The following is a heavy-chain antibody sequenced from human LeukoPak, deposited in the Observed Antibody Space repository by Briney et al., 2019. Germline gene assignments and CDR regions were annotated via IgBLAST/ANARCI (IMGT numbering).Heavy chain of an antibody. D-gene: IGHD4-17*01. Sequence: SETLSLTCTVSGGSISSYYWSWIRQPAGKGLEWIGRIYTSGSTNYNPSLKSRVTLSLDTSENQFSLKLSSVTAADTAVYFCARTSEEKGYGDLDHWGQGTLVTVSS. CDR2: IYTSGST. CDR3: ARTSEEKGYGDLDH. V-gene: IGHV4-4*07. J-gene: IGHJ4*02. CDR1: GGSISSYY.